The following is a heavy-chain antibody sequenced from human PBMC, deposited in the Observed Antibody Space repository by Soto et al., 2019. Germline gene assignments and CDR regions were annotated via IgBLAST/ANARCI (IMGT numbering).Heavy chain of an antibody. V-gene: IGHV3-30*18. J-gene: IGHJ4*02. CDR2: ISYDGSNK. CDR3: AKDLMATSDY. Sequence: PWGSLRLSCADSGLSFSSYGMHWVRQAPGEGLEWVAAISYDGSNKNYLASVEGRFTISRDNSKNTLYLQMNALRPEDTAVYYCAKDLMATSDYWGQGTLVTVSS. CDR1: GLSFSSYG. D-gene: IGHD5-12*01.